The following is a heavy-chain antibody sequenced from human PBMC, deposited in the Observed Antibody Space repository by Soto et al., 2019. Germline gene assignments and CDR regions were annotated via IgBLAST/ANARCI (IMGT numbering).Heavy chain of an antibody. CDR3: ASGYTVTTALSGY. CDR2: ISRSGGTI. V-gene: IGHV3-48*01. J-gene: IGHJ4*02. CDR1: GFTFSSYS. Sequence: EVQLVESGGGLVQPGGSLRLSCVVSGFTFSSYSMNWVRQAPGKGLEWVSYISRSGGTIYYADSVKGRFTISRDNAKNSLFLQTTSLRAEETAVYFCASGYTVTTALSGYGGPAMLVNVSS. D-gene: IGHD4-17*01.